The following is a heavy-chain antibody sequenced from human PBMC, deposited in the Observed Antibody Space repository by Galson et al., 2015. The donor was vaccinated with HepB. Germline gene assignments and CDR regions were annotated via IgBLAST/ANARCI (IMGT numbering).Heavy chain of an antibody. CDR3: ARSPSRFTNYYYDSSGYPDY. D-gene: IGHD3-22*01. J-gene: IGHJ4*02. CDR2: ISAYNGNT. Sequence: SVKVSCKASGYTFTSYGISWVRQAPGQGLEWMGWISAYNGNTNYAQKLQGGVTMTTDTSTSTAYMELRSLRSDDTAVYYCARSPSRFTNYYYDSSGYPDYWGQGTLVTVSS. V-gene: IGHV1-18*04. CDR1: GYTFTSYG.